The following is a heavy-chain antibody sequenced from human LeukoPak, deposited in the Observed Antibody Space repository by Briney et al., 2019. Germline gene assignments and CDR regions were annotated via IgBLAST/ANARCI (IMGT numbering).Heavy chain of an antibody. V-gene: IGHV3-53*05. CDR3: ARNWFDP. Sequence: GGSLRLSCAASGFTVSSVYMSWVRQAPGKGLEWVSVIYSGGSTYYAASVKGRCTISRDKSKNTVYLQMNSLRFEDTAMSYCARNWFDPWGQGTLVTVSS. CDR2: IYSGGST. J-gene: IGHJ5*02. CDR1: GFTVSSVY.